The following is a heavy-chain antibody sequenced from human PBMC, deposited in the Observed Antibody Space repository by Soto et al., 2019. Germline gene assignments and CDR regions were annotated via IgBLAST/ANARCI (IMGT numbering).Heavy chain of an antibody. CDR1: GGTFRTYA. D-gene: IGHD6-19*01. J-gene: IGHJ6*02. Sequence: QVQLLQSGAEVKKPGSSVRVSCEASGGTFRTYAISWVRQAPGQGLEWMGEIIPIFGKVNYAQKFQGRVTITADESTTTVYMDLRSLTSEDTAVYYCAKGAVAGTPTSYYYYGMDVWGQGTTVIVS. CDR3: AKGAVAGTPTSYYYYGMDV. V-gene: IGHV1-69*12. CDR2: IIPIFGKV.